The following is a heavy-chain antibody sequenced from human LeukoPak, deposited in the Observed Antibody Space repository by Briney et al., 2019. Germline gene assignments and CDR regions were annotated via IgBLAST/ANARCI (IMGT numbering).Heavy chain of an antibody. Sequence: ASVTVSCKASGYTFTSYAMHWVRQAPGQRLEWMGWINAGNGNTKYSQKFQGRLTITRDTSASTAYMELSSLRSEDTAVYYCARSVQYQLPPLWGQGTMVTVSS. J-gene: IGHJ3*01. CDR1: GYTFTSYA. V-gene: IGHV1-3*01. D-gene: IGHD2-2*01. CDR2: INAGNGNT. CDR3: ARSVQYQLPPL.